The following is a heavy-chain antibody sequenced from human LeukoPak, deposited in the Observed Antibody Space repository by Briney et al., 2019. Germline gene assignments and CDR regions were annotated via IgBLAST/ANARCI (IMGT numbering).Heavy chain of an antibody. CDR2: ISYDGSNK. V-gene: IGHV3-30-3*01. CDR3: ARAETERGRLDY. Sequence: GGSLRLSCAASGFTFRRYAMHWVRQAPGKGLEWVAVISYDGSNKYYADSVKGRFTISRDNSKNTLYVQMNSLRAEDTAVYFCARAETERGRLDYWGQGTLVTVSS. J-gene: IGHJ4*02. CDR1: GFTFRRYA.